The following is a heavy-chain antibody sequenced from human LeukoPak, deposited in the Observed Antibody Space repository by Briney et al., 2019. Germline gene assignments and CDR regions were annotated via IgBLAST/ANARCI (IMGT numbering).Heavy chain of an antibody. CDR3: AREQWLGGYYYGMDV. D-gene: IGHD6-19*01. CDR1: GGSISSYF. CDR2: ISYSGST. J-gene: IGHJ6*02. V-gene: IGHV4-59*01. Sequence: SETLSLTCTVSGGSISSYFWSWIRQPPGKGLEWIGYISYSGSTIYNPSLKSRVTISVDTFKKQFSLKLRSVTAADTAVYYCAREQWLGGYYYGMDVWGQGTTVTVSS.